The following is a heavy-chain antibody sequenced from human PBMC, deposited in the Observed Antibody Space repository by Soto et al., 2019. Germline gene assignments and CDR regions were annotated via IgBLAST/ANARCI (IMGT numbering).Heavy chain of an antibody. Sequence: AASVKVSCKASGYTFTSYGISWVRQAPGQGLEWMGWISAYNGNTNYAQKLQGRVTMTTDTSTSTAYMELRSLRSDDTAVYYCARGAPTITMIVVVTTPSNAFDIWGQGTMVTVSS. CDR1: GYTFTSYG. V-gene: IGHV1-18*01. CDR2: ISAYNGNT. D-gene: IGHD3-22*01. J-gene: IGHJ3*02. CDR3: ARGAPTITMIVVVTTPSNAFDI.